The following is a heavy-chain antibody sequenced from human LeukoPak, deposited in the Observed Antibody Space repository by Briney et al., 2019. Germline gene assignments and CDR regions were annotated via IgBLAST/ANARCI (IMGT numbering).Heavy chain of an antibody. CDR2: IYYSGST. V-gene: IGHV4-59*01. CDR1: GGSFSGYY. D-gene: IGHD3-9*01. J-gene: IGHJ4*02. Sequence: SETLSLTCAVYGGSFSGYYWSWIRQPPGKGLEWIGYIYYSGSTNYNPSLKSRVTISVDTSKNQFPLKLSSVTAADTAVYYCARGPYYDILTGYSHYFDYWGRGTLVTVSS. CDR3: ARGPYYDILTGYSHYFDY.